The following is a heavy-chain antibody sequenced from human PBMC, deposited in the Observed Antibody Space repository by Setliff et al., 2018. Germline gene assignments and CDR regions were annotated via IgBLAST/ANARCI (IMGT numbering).Heavy chain of an antibody. J-gene: IGHJ6*02. CDR1: GFTFSSYS. CDR2: ISSSSSTI. Sequence: PGGSLRLSCAASGFTFSSYSMNWVRQAPGKGLEWVSYISSSSSTIYYADSVKGRFTISRDNAKNSLYLQMNSLRAEDTAVYYWARGAGGTMVRGVRGMDVWGQGTTVTVSS. CDR3: ARGAGGTMVRGVRGMDV. D-gene: IGHD3-10*01. V-gene: IGHV3-48*04.